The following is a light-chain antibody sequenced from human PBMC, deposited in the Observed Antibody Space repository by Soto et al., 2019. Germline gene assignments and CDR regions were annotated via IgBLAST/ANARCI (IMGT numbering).Light chain of an antibody. V-gene: IGKV3-20*01. CDR2: GAS. J-gene: IGKJ4*01. CDR3: QQYGSSPALT. CDR1: QSVSSSY. Sequence: EIVLTQSPGTLSLSPGERATLSCRVSQSVSSSYLAWYQQKPGQAPRLLIYGASSRATGIPDRFSGSGSGKDFTLTISRLEPEDFGVYYCQQYGSSPALTFGGGTKVEIK.